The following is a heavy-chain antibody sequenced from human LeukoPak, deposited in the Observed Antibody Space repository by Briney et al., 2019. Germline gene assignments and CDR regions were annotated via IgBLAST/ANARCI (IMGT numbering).Heavy chain of an antibody. J-gene: IGHJ4*02. CDR2: FDPEDGET. Sequence: ASVKVSCKVSGYTLTELSMHWVRQAPGKGLEWMGGFDPEDGETIYAQKFQGRVTMTEDTSTDTAYMELSSLRSEDTAVYYCATVSWGYYDSSTGIDWGQGTLVTVSS. CDR3: ATVSWGYYDSSTGID. CDR1: GYTLTELS. V-gene: IGHV1-24*01. D-gene: IGHD3-22*01.